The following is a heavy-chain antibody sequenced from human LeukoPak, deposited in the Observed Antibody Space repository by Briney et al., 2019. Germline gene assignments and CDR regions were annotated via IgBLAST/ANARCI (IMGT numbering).Heavy chain of an antibody. CDR2: ISSSSSYI. Sequence: KSGGSLRLSCAASGFTFSSYSMNWVRQAPGKGREWVSSISSSSSYIYYADSVKGRFTISRDNAKNSLYLQINSLRAEDTAVYYCARVAVWYCSGGSCYPPDYWGQGTLVTVSS. CDR3: ARVAVWYCSGGSCYPPDY. D-gene: IGHD2-15*01. J-gene: IGHJ4*02. CDR1: GFTFSSYS. V-gene: IGHV3-21*01.